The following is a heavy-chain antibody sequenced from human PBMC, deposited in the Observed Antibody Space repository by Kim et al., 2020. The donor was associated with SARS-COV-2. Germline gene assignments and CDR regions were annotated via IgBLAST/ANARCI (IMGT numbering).Heavy chain of an antibody. CDR1: GFSVSSNY. CDR3: ARDALLIY. D-gene: IGHD1-26*01. V-gene: IGHV3-53*01. Sequence: GGSLRLSCAASGFSVSSNYLTWVRQAPGKGLELVSVIFSGGSTQYADSVRGRFTISRDNSKNTLYLQMNSLRVEVTAVYFCARDALLIYWGQGTLVTVSS. J-gene: IGHJ4*02. CDR2: IFSGGST.